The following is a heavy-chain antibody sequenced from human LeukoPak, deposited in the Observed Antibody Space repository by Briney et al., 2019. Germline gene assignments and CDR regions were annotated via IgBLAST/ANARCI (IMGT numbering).Heavy chain of an antibody. CDR2: IRYDGSNQ. V-gene: IGHV3-30*02. Sequence: GGSLRLSCAASGFTFSTFHMHWVRQAPGKGLECVAFIRYDGSNQYYVDSVKGRFTISRDNSKNTLYLQMSSLRSEDTAVYYCARDNSVGDIAWWFDPWGQGTLVTVSS. CDR1: GFTFSTFH. D-gene: IGHD3-16*02. J-gene: IGHJ5*02. CDR3: ARDNSVGDIAWWFDP.